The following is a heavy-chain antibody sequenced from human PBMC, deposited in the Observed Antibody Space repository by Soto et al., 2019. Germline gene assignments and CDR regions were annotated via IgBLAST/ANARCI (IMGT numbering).Heavy chain of an antibody. CDR2: IWYDGSNK. V-gene: IGHV3-33*01. J-gene: IGHJ5*02. CDR1: GFTFSSYG. CDR3: ARGRPINDYGDYGIGS. Sequence: GGSLRLSCAASGFTFSSYGMHWVRQAPGKGLEWVAVIWYDGSNKYYADSVKGRFTISRDNSKNTLYLQMNSLRAEDTAVYYCARGRPINDYGDYGIGSWGQGTLVTVSS. D-gene: IGHD4-17*01.